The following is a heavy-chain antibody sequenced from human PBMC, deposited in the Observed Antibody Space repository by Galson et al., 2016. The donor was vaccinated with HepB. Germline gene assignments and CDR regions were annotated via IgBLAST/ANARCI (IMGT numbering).Heavy chain of an antibody. CDR1: GFTFSNYS. V-gene: IGHV3-48*02. J-gene: IGHJ6*02. CDR2: ISSSSSTI. CDR3: ARVTIFGVATRYYYGMDV. Sequence: SLRLSCAASGFTFSNYSLNWVRQAPGKGLEWVSYISSSSSTIYYADSVKGRFTISRDNAKNSLYLQMNSLRDEDTAVYYCARVTIFGVATRYYYGMDVWGQGTTVTVSS. D-gene: IGHD3-3*01.